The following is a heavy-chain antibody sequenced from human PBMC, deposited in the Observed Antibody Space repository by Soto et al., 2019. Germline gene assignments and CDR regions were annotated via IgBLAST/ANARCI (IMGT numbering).Heavy chain of an antibody. D-gene: IGHD1-26*01. V-gene: IGHV3-7*03. CDR1: GFTFSSYW. Sequence: PGGSLRLSCAASGFTFSSYWMSWVRQAPGKGLEWVANIKQDGSEKYYVDSVKGRFTISRDNAKNSLYLQMNSLRAEDTAVYYCAKGGARFYYYYYGMDVWGQGTTVTVSS. CDR3: AKGGARFYYYYYGMDV. CDR2: IKQDGSEK. J-gene: IGHJ6*02.